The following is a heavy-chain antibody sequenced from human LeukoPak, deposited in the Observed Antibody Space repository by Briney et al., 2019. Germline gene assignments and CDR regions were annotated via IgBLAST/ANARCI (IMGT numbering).Heavy chain of an antibody. CDR1: GFTFSSYW. CDR2: IKQDGSEK. J-gene: IGHJ6*02. D-gene: IGHD6-13*01. V-gene: IGHV3-7*01. Sequence: PGGSLRLSCAASGFTFSSYWMSWVRQAPGKGLEWVANIKQDGSEKYYVDSVKGRSTISRDNAKNSLYLQMNSLRAEDTAVYYCARSIAAAGTSYYYYGMDVWGQGTTVTVSS. CDR3: ARSIAAAGTSYYYYGMDV.